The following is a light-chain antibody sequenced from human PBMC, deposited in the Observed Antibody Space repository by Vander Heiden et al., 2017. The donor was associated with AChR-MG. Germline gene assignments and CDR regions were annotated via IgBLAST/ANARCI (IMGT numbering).Light chain of an antibody. CDR3: QQSYSTPLT. V-gene: IGKV1-39*01. CDR1: QGISSY. J-gene: IGKJ4*01. Sequence: DIQLTQSPSSLSASVGDRVTITCRASQGISSYLNWYQQKPGKAPKLLIYAASSLQSGVPSRFSGSGPGTDFTLTISSLQPEDFATYYCQQSYSTPLTFGGGTKVDIK. CDR2: AAS.